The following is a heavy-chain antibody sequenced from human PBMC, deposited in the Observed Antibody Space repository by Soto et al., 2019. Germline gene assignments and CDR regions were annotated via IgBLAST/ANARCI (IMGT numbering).Heavy chain of an antibody. J-gene: IGHJ4*02. Sequence: EVHLVESGGGLVKPGGSLRLSCAASGFTFSDYSLNWVRQAPGKGLEWVSSITSGSAYIYYADSVKGRFIISRDDARSSVYRPMNSLRVEDTAVYYCVVWVLEWLPNSFDHWGRGTLVTVSS. CDR1: GFTFSDYS. CDR2: ITSGSAYI. D-gene: IGHD3-3*01. CDR3: VVWVLEWLPNSFDH. V-gene: IGHV3-21*01.